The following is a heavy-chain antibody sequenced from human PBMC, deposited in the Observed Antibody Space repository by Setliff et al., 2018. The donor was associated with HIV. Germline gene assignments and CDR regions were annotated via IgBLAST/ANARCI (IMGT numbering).Heavy chain of an antibody. Sequence: PGESLKISCAGSGVTFNKPWMSWIRQAPGKGLEHVSFISITSRNYTNYAHSVKGRFTISRDNAKNSLYLQMNGLRAEDTAVYYCARDGTTFLAAMDVWGKGTTVTVSS. J-gene: IGHJ6*03. CDR1: GVTFNKPW. D-gene: IGHD3-3*02. CDR2: ISITSRNYT. V-gene: IGHV3-11*06. CDR3: ARDGTTFLAAMDV.